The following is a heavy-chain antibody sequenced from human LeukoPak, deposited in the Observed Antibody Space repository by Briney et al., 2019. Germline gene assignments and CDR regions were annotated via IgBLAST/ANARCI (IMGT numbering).Heavy chain of an antibody. Sequence: SQTLSLTCTVSGGSISSGSYYWSWIRQPAGKGLEWIGRIYTSGSTNYNPSLKSRVTISVDTSKNQFSLKLSSVTAADTAVYYCARGQGPYYYDSITIWGQGTLVTVSS. V-gene: IGHV4-61*02. CDR2: IYTSGST. J-gene: IGHJ4*02. CDR1: GGSISSGSYY. D-gene: IGHD3-22*01. CDR3: ARGQGPYYYDSITI.